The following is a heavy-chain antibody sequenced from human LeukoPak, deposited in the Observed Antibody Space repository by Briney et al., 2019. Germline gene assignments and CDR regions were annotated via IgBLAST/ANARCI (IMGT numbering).Heavy chain of an antibody. D-gene: IGHD4-17*01. J-gene: IGHJ6*03. Sequence: GGSLRLSCAASGFTFSSYGMHWVRQAPGKGLEWVTFIRYDGNNKYYADSVKGRFTISRDNSKNTLYLQMKSLRAEDTAVYYCAKNSGDYSYYYYYFMDVWGKGTTVTISS. V-gene: IGHV3-30*02. CDR3: AKNSGDYSYYYYYFMDV. CDR1: GFTFSSYG. CDR2: IRYDGNNK.